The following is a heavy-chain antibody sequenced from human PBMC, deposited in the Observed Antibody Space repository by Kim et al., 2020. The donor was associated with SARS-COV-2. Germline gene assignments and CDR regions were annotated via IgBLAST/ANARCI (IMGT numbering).Heavy chain of an antibody. J-gene: IGHJ5*02. Sequence: GGSLRLSCAASGFTFSSYGMHWVRQAPGKGLEWVAVISYDGSNKYYADSVKGRFTISRDNSKNTLYLQMNSLRAEDTAVYYCAKEVYHNWFDPWGQGTL. CDR2: ISYDGSNK. CDR3: AKEVYHNWFDP. V-gene: IGHV3-30*18. CDR1: GFTFSSYG.